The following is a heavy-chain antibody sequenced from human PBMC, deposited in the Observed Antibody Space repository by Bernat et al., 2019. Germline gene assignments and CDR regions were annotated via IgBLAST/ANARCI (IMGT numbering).Heavy chain of an antibody. J-gene: IGHJ3*02. Sequence: QLQLQESGPGLVKLSETLSLTCTVSGGSIRSSSYYWGWIRQPPGKGLEWCGSIYYSGSTYYNPSLKTQLTISVDTTKTQFSLKLSSVTAADTAVYYCARHRYQSGYDCWSGGEEPEAFDIWGQGTMVTVSS. D-gene: IGHD3-3*01. CDR3: ARHRYQSGYDCWSGGEEPEAFDI. CDR1: GGSIRSSSYY. CDR2: IYYSGST. V-gene: IGHV4-39*01.